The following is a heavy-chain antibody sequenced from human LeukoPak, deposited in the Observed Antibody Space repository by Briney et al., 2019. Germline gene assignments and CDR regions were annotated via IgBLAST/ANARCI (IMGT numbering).Heavy chain of an antibody. CDR2: ISRTGVAT. CDR1: GFTFISFA. CDR3: AKGRYDILTGYYGLIDY. Sequence: GGTLRLSCAASGFTFISFAMSWVRQAPGKGLEWVSTISRTGVATYYANSVKGRFTISRDNSKNTLYLQMNSLRAEDTAVYYCAKGRYDILTGYYGLIDYWGQGTLVTVSS. V-gene: IGHV3-23*01. D-gene: IGHD3-9*01. J-gene: IGHJ4*02.